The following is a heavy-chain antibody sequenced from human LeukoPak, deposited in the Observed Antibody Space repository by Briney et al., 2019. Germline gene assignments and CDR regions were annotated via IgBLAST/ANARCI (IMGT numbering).Heavy chain of an antibody. CDR1: GGSISSSSYY. Sequence: SETLSLTCTVPGGSISSSSYYWGWTRQPPGKGLEWIGSIYYSGSTYYNPSLKTRVPITVDTSKNQFSLRLSSVAAADTAVYYCARVTGYMTEDYFDYWGQGTLITVSS. V-gene: IGHV4-39*07. CDR2: IYYSGST. D-gene: IGHD6-13*01. CDR3: ARVTGYMTEDYFDY. J-gene: IGHJ4*02.